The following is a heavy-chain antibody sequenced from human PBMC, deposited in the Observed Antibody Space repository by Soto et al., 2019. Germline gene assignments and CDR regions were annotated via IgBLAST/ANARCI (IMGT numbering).Heavy chain of an antibody. Sequence: LETLSLTCTVSGGSISSSSYYWGWIRQPPGKGLEWIGSIYYSGSTYYNPSLKSRVTISVDTSKNQFSLKLSSVTAADTAVYYCAKHGNPNVDTAYFDYWGQGTLVTVSS. CDR1: GGSISSSSYY. CDR3: AKHGNPNVDTAYFDY. D-gene: IGHD5-18*01. CDR2: IYYSGST. V-gene: IGHV4-39*01. J-gene: IGHJ4*02.